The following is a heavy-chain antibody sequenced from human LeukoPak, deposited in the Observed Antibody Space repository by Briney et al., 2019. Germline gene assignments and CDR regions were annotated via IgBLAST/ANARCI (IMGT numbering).Heavy chain of an antibody. Sequence: GESLKISCKASGYSFTAYWIAWVRQMPGKGLEWMGIIYPGDSQTRYRPSFQGQVTMSVDKSISTAYLQWGDLKASDTAMYFCARSPLTPYYFDYWGQGTLVTVSS. CDR3: ARSPLTPYYFDY. CDR2: IYPGDSQT. V-gene: IGHV5-51*01. J-gene: IGHJ4*02. CDR1: GYSFTAYW.